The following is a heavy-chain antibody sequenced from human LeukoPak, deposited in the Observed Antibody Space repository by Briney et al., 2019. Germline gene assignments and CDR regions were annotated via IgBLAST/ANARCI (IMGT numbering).Heavy chain of an antibody. CDR3: ARVGAPGGLRPYHYYY. Sequence: ASVKVSCKSSGYVFSDSWIRWVGHAPGRGLECLGWIDPASGITNQPQKFQGRITVTRDTSASTVYMDLTGLTTDDTALYYCARVGAPGGLRPYHYYYRRQGTLVTVSS. J-gene: IGHJ4*02. D-gene: IGHD3-10*01. CDR2: IDPASGIT. V-gene: IGHV1-2*02. CDR1: GYVFSDSW.